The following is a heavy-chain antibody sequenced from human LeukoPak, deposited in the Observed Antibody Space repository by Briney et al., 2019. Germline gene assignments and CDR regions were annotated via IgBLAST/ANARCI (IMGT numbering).Heavy chain of an antibody. J-gene: IGHJ4*02. Sequence: SETLSLTCTVSNDSISPLYWGWIRQPPGKGLEFIGYIFYSGTTNFNPSLKSRVTLSVDTSKNQFSLRLNSVTAADTAVYYCARGRSVAKYYFDSWGQGTLVTVSS. V-gene: IGHV4-59*11. CDR1: NDSISPLY. D-gene: IGHD2-15*01. CDR3: ARGRSVAKYYFDS. CDR2: IFYSGTT.